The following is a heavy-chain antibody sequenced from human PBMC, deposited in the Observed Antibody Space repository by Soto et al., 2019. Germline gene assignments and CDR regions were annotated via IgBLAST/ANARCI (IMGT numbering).Heavy chain of an antibody. J-gene: IGHJ6*02. V-gene: IGHV3-30*18. CDR2: ISYDGSNK. Sequence: GGSLRLSCAASGFTFSSYGMHWVRQAPGKGLEWVAVISYDGSNKYYADSVKSRFTISRDNSKNTLYLQMNSLRAEDTAVYYCAKERQQLAPPYYYYYGMDVWGQGTTVTVSS. CDR1: GFTFSSYG. D-gene: IGHD6-13*01. CDR3: AKERQQLAPPYYYYYGMDV.